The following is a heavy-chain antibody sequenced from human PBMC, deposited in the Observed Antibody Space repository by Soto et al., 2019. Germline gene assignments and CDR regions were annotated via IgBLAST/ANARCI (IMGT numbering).Heavy chain of an antibody. J-gene: IGHJ6*02. D-gene: IGHD1-1*01. CDR1: GFTFSDHY. CDR2: TRNKVNSYTT. V-gene: IGHV3-72*01. Sequence: GGSLRLSCAASGFTFSDHYMDWVRQAPGKGLEWVGRTRNKVNSYTTEYAASVKGRFTISRDDSENTLHLQMNSLKTEDTAVYYCARTTPGYKGMDVWGQGTTGTVS. CDR3: ARTTPGYKGMDV.